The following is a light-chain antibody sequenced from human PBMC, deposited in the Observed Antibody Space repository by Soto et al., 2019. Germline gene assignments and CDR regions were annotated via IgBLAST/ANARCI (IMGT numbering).Light chain of an antibody. CDR3: LQDYNYPWT. CDR1: QGIRND. Sequence: AIQMTQSPFSLSASVGDRVTITCRASQGIRNDLGWYQQKPGKAPKLLIYAASSLQSGVPSRFSGSGSCTDFTLTISSLQPEDFATYYCLQDYNYPWTFGQGTKVEIK. J-gene: IGKJ1*01. V-gene: IGKV1-6*01. CDR2: AAS.